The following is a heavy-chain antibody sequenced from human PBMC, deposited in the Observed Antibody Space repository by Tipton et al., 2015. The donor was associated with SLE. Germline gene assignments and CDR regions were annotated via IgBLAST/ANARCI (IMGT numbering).Heavy chain of an antibody. CDR1: RGSISSSSYY. D-gene: IGHD2-21*02. CDR3: ARVLAYCGGDCYSGRRYFDY. CDR2: IYYSGST. V-gene: IGHV4-39*07. J-gene: IGHJ4*02. Sequence: TLSLTCTVSRGSISSSSYYWGWIRQPPGKGLEWIGSIYYSGSTYYNPSLKSRVTISVDTSKNQFSLKLSSVTAADTAVYYCARVLAYCGGDCYSGRRYFDYWGQGTLVTVSS.